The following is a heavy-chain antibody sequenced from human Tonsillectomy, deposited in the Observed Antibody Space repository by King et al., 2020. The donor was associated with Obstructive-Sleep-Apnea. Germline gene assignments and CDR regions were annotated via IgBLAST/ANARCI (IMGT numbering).Heavy chain of an antibody. CDR1: GFSLSTSGVG. V-gene: IGHV2-5*02. D-gene: IGHD5-12*01. J-gene: IGHJ5*02. Sequence: TLKESGPTLVKPTQTLTLTCTFSGFSLSTSGVGVGWIRQPPGKALEWLALIYWDDDKRYSPSLKSRLTITKDTSKNQVVLTMTNMDPVDTATYYCAHSSPTFAVSGYTPRPPWFDPWGQGTLVTVSS. CDR2: IYWDDDK. CDR3: AHSSPTFAVSGYTPRPPWFDP.